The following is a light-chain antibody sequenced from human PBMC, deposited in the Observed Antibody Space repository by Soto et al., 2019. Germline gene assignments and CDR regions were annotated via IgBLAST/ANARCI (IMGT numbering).Light chain of an antibody. CDR3: TSYTSSSTYV. J-gene: IGLJ1*01. CDR2: EVS. V-gene: IGLV2-14*01. Sequence: QSVLTQPASVSGSPGQSITISCTGTSSDIGGYNYVSWYQQHPGKAPKLMIYEVSNRPSGVSNRFPGSKSGNTASLTISGLQAEEEANYYCTSYTSSSTYVFGTGTKLTVL. CDR1: SSDIGGYNY.